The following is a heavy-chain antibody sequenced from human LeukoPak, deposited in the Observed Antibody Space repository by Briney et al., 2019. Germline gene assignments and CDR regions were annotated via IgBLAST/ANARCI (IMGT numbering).Heavy chain of an antibody. Sequence: PGRSLRLSCAASGFTFSSYAMHWVRQAPGKGLEWVAVISYDGSNKYYADSVKGRFTISRDNSKNTLYLQMNSLRAEDTAVYYCARGWFGELLFGGAPFDYWGQGTLVTVSS. J-gene: IGHJ4*02. V-gene: IGHV3-30-3*01. CDR1: GFTFSSYA. CDR3: ARGWFGELLFGGAPFDY. CDR2: ISYDGSNK. D-gene: IGHD3-10*01.